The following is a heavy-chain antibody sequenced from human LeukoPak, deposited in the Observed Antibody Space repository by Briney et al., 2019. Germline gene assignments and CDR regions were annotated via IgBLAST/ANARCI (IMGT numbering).Heavy chain of an antibody. J-gene: IGHJ4*02. CDR1: GFTFSSSA. V-gene: IGHV3-23*01. D-gene: IGHD3-10*01. Sequence: GGSLRLSCVASGFTFSSSAMSWVRQAPGKGLEWVSTIGGRGGSIYYADAVKGRFTISRDNSKNTLSLQMNSLKAEDTAIYYCAKDAGGAGASTFDYWGQGTLVTVSS. CDR2: IGGRGGSI. CDR3: AKDAGGAGASTFDY.